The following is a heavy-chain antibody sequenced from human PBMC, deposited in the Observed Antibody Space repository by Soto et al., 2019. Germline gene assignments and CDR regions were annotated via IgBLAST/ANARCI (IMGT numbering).Heavy chain of an antibody. J-gene: IGHJ4*02. CDR2: IYYSGST. D-gene: IGHD4-17*01. V-gene: IGHV4-31*03. CDR3: ARGPYGDYELKFDY. CDR1: GGSISSGGYY. Sequence: QVQLQESGPGLVKPSQTLSLTCTVSGGSISSGGYYWSWIRQHPGKGLEWIGYIYYSGSTHYNPSLKSRVTISVDTSKNQFSLKLSSVTAADTAVYYCARGPYGDYELKFDYWGQGTLVTVSS.